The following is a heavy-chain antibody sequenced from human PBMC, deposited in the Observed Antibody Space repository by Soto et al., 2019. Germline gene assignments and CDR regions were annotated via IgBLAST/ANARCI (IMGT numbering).Heavy chain of an antibody. CDR3: AHRPNWGYNYGRVAFDF. CDR2: IYSNDDK. J-gene: IGHJ3*01. CDR1: GFSLSTSGVS. D-gene: IGHD5-18*01. Sequence: ASGPTLVNPTQTLTLTCAFSGFSLSTSGVSVGWIRQPPGKALEWLALIYSNDDKRYSPSLKSRLTITKDTSKNQVVLTMTNMDPVDTATYYCAHRPNWGYNYGRVAFDFWGQGTMVTVSS. V-gene: IGHV2-5*01.